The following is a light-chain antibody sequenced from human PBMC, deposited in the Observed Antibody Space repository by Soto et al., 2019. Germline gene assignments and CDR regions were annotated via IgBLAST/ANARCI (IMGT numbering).Light chain of an antibody. J-gene: IGLJ1*01. CDR2: DVN. CDR3: SSYAGSNFNV. Sequence: SVLTQPASASGSAGQSVTISCTGTSSDVGGYNFVSWYQQHPGKAPKLIIYDVNKRPSGVPDRFSGSKSGNTASLTVSGLQPDDEADYYCSSYAGSNFNVFGIGTKVTVL. CDR1: SSDVGGYNF. V-gene: IGLV2-8*01.